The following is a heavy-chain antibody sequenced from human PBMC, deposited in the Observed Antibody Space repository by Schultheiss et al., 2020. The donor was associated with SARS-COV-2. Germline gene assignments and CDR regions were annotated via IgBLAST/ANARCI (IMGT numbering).Heavy chain of an antibody. CDR1: GFTFSSYG. CDR3: ARDGYSSGWNDAFDI. D-gene: IGHD6-19*01. Sequence: GGSLRLSCAASGFTFSSYGMHWVRQAPGKGLEWVAVIWYDGSNKYYADSVKGRFNISRDNSKNTLYLQMNSLRAEDTAVYYCARDGYSSGWNDAFDIWGQGTMVTVSS. V-gene: IGHV3-33*08. CDR2: IWYDGSNK. J-gene: IGHJ3*02.